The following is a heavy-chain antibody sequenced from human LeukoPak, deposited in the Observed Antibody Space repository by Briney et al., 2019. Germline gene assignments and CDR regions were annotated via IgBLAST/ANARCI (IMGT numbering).Heavy chain of an antibody. CDR1: GFTFSSYS. Sequence: GGTLRLSCAASGFTFSSYSMNWVRQAPGKGLEWVSSISSSSSYIYYADSVKGRFTISRDNAKNSLYLQMNSLRAEDTAVYYCAELGITMIGGVWGKGTTVTISS. D-gene: IGHD3-10*02. V-gene: IGHV3-21*01. J-gene: IGHJ6*04. CDR3: AELGITMIGGV. CDR2: ISSSSSYI.